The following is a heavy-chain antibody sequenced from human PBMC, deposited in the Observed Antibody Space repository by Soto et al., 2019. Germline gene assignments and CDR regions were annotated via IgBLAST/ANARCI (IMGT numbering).Heavy chain of an antibody. Sequence: GESLKISCKGSGYSFTSYWISWVRQMPGKGLEWMGRIDPSDSYTNYSPSFQGHVTISADKSISTAYLQWSSLKASDTAMYYCATYYGSGSWPLDPWGQGTLVTVSS. V-gene: IGHV5-10-1*01. J-gene: IGHJ5*02. CDR2: IDPSDSYT. CDR3: ATYYGSGSWPLDP. D-gene: IGHD3-10*01. CDR1: GYSFTSYW.